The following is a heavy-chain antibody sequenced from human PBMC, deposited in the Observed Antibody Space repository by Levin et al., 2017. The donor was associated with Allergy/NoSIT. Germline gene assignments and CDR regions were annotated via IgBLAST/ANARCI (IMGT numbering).Heavy chain of an antibody. CDR2: ISSGSSYI. J-gene: IGHJ4*02. Sequence: HGESLKISCAASGFTFSSYSMNWVRQAPGKGLEWVSSISSGSSYIYYADSVKGRFTISRDNAKNSLYLQMNSLRAEDTAVYFCARSKIGYSGTYYFDYWGQGTLVTVSS. CDR1: GFTFSSYS. CDR3: ARSKIGYSGTYYFDY. D-gene: IGHD1-26*01. V-gene: IGHV3-21*01.